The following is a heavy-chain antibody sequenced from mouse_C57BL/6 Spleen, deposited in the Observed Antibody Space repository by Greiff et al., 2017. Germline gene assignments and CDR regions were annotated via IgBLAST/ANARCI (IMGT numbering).Heavy chain of an antibody. Sequence: VQLQQSGAELVKPGASVKISCKASGYAFSSYWMNWVKQRPGKGLEWIGQIYPGDGDTNYNGKFKGKATLTADKSSSTAYMQLSSLTSEDSAVFFCARRGYDYDVGYFDYWGQGTTLTVSS. J-gene: IGHJ2*01. D-gene: IGHD2-4*01. CDR2: IYPGDGDT. V-gene: IGHV1-80*01. CDR3: ARRGYDYDVGYFDY. CDR1: GYAFSSYW.